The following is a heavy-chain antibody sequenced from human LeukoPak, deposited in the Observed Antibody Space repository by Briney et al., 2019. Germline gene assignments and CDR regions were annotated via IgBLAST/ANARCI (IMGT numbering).Heavy chain of an antibody. V-gene: IGHV5-51*01. CDR1: GYSFTDYW. D-gene: IGHD5-24*01. Sequence: GESLKISCKGSGYSFTDYWNGWVRQMPGKGLEWMGIIYPGDSDTRYSPSFQGQVTISAGKSISTAYLQWSSLKASDTAMYYCARCLHGNGYIPGDYWGQGTLVTVSS. CDR2: IYPGDSDT. CDR3: ARCLHGNGYIPGDY. J-gene: IGHJ4*02.